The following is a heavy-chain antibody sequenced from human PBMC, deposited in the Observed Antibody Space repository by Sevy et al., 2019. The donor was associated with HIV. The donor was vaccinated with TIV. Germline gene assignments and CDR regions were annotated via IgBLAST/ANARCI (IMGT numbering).Heavy chain of an antibody. CDR1: GFTFSDYY. CDR2: ISGLSNYI. J-gene: IGHJ4*02. Sequence: GESLRLSCAASGFTFSDYYMSWIRQAPGRGLEWVSYISGLSNYINYADSEKGRFTISRDNTKNSLYLQMNSLRVEDTAVHYDVSRSPNWVYFDSWGQGTPVTVSS. V-gene: IGHV3-11*06. D-gene: IGHD7-27*01. CDR3: VSRSPNWVYFDS.